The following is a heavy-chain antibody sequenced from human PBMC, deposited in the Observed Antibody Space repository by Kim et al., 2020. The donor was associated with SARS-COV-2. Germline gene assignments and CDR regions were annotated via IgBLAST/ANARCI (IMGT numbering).Heavy chain of an antibody. D-gene: IGHD3-10*01. Sequence: GGSLRLSCAASGFTFSSYGMHWVRQAPGKGLEWVAVIWYDGSNKYYADSVKGRFTISRDNSKNTLYLQMNSLRAEDTAVYYCARGLRFGELLSLHWFDPWGQGTLVTVSS. CDR1: GFTFSSYG. CDR3: ARGLRFGELLSLHWFDP. V-gene: IGHV3-33*01. J-gene: IGHJ5*02. CDR2: IWYDGSNK.